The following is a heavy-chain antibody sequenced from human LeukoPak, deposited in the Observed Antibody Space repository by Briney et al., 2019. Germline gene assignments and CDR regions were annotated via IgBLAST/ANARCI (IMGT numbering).Heavy chain of an antibody. D-gene: IGHD3-10*02. J-gene: IGHJ6*04. CDR2: IYSDGST. Sequence: GESLRLSCAVFGFAVSGNYMSWVRQAPGKGLEWVSVIYSDGSTRYADSVKGRFIISRDNSKNTLFLQMNSLRAEDTAVYYCAELGITMIGGVWGKGTTVTISS. V-gene: IGHV3-66*01. CDR1: GFAVSGNY. CDR3: AELGITMIGGV.